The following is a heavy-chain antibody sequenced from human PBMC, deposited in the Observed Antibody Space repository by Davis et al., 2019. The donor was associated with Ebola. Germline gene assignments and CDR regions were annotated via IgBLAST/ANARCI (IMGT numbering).Heavy chain of an antibody. J-gene: IGHJ4*02. CDR3: ARVTKWELHFDS. CDR1: GASISSEYFS. V-gene: IGHV3-20*04. D-gene: IGHD1-26*01. Sequence: GGSLRLSCNVSGASISSEYFSWTWVRQPAGKGLEWVSGISWNGEITGYADSVKGRFTISRGNAKNSLYLQMNSLRAEDTAVYYCARVTKWELHFDSWGQGTLVTVSS. CDR2: ISWNGEIT.